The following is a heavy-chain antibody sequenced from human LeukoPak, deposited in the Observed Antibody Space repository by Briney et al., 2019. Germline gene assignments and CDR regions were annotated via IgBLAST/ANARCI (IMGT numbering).Heavy chain of an antibody. D-gene: IGHD3-9*01. CDR3: ANDDNLLASPDFDY. J-gene: IGHJ4*02. CDR2: ITTSDGNT. CDR1: GFTFRSYT. Sequence: GGSLRLSCPASGFTFRSYTMSWVRQAPGKGLEWVSTITTSDGNTYYADSVKGRFTVSRDNSKNTLFLQMNSMRAEDTALYYCANDDNLLASPDFDYWGQGTLVTVSS. V-gene: IGHV3-23*01.